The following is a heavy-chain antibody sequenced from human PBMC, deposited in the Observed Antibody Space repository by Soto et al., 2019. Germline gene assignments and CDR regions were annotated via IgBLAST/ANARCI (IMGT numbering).Heavy chain of an antibody. CDR2: IYYSGST. V-gene: IGHV4-59*01. CDR3: ARDLRSSWYDYYGMDV. Sequence: SETLSLTCTVSGGSISSYYWSWIRQPPGKGLEWIGYIYYSGSTNYNPSLKSRVTISVDTSKNQFSLKLSSVTAADTAVYYCARDLRSSWYDYYGMDVWGQGTTVTSP. D-gene: IGHD6-13*01. J-gene: IGHJ6*02. CDR1: GGSISSYY.